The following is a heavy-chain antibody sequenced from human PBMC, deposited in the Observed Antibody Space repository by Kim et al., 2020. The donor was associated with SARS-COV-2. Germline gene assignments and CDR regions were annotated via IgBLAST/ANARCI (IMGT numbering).Heavy chain of an antibody. J-gene: IGHJ6*02. V-gene: IGHV3-23*01. Sequence: GGSLRLSCAASGFTFSSYAMSWVRQAPGKGLEWVSAISGSGGSTYYADSVKGRLTISRDNSKNTLYLQMNSLRAEDTAVYYCASWGGLRFLEWLGPAYYYYYGMDVWGQGTTVTVSS. CDR2: ISGSGGST. D-gene: IGHD3-3*01. CDR3: ASWGGLRFLEWLGPAYYYYYGMDV. CDR1: GFTFSSYA.